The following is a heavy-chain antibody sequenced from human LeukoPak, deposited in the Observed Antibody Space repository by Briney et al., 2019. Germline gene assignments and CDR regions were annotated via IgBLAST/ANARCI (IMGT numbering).Heavy chain of an antibody. Sequence: GSLRLSCAASGFTFSSYAMSWIRQPPGKGLEWIGYIYYSGRTNYNPSLKSRATISVDTSKDQFSLNLTSVIAADTAVYYCARHGVATMKRVDVWGKGTTVTVSS. CDR2: IYYSGRT. V-gene: IGHV4-59*08. CDR3: ARHGVATMKRVDV. CDR1: GFTFSSYA. D-gene: IGHD5-24*01. J-gene: IGHJ6*04.